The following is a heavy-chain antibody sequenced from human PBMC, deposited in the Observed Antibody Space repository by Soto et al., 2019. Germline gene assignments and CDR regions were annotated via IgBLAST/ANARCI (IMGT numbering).Heavy chain of an antibody. CDR3: ARGPISNDHYFDF. CDR1: GFTFSSYS. Sequence: HPGGSLRLSCAASGFTFSSYSMNWVRQAPGKGLEWAAYISGSSSSIEHADSVKGRFTISRDNAKNSLFLQMNSLRAEDTALYHCARGPISNDHYFDFWGQGAQVTVSS. J-gene: IGHJ4*02. CDR2: ISGSSSSI. V-gene: IGHV3-48*01. D-gene: IGHD2-21*01.